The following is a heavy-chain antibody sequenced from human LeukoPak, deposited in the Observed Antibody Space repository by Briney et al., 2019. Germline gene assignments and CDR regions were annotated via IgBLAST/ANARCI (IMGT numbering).Heavy chain of an antibody. CDR1: GFTFSSYG. V-gene: IGHV3-30*02. Sequence: GGSLRLSCAASGFTFSSYGMHWVRQAPGKGLEWVAFIRYDGSNKYYADSVKGRFTISRDNSKNTLYLQMNSLRAEDTAVYYCAKAAEAAAALQGDYWGQGTLVTVSS. CDR3: AKAAEAAAALQGDY. D-gene: IGHD6-13*01. CDR2: IRYDGSNK. J-gene: IGHJ4*02.